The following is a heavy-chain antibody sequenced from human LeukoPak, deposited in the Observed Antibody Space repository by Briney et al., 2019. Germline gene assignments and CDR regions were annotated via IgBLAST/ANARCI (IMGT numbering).Heavy chain of an antibody. Sequence: VKPSETLSLTCTVSGGSISSYYWSWIRQPPGKGLEWIGSIYYSGSTYYNPSLKSRVTISADTSKNQFSLKLSSVTAADTAVYYCARLYYYDSSGYYYSYWGQGTLVTVSS. D-gene: IGHD3-22*01. J-gene: IGHJ4*02. CDR2: IYYSGST. CDR3: ARLYYYDSSGYYYSY. V-gene: IGHV4-59*05. CDR1: GGSISSYY.